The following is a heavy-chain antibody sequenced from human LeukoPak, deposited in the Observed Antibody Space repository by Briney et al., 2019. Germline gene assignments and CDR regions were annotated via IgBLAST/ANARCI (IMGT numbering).Heavy chain of an antibody. CDR3: ARVASPIDYGDLDAFDI. V-gene: IGHV3-30*19. CDR2: ISYDGSNK. Sequence: GGSLRLSCGASGFIFDTHDMHWVRQAPGKGLEWVAVISYDGSNKYYADSVKGRFTISRDNSKNTLYLQMNSLRAEDTAVYYCARVASPIDYGDLDAFDIWGQGTMVTVSS. CDR1: GFIFDTHD. J-gene: IGHJ3*02. D-gene: IGHD4-17*01.